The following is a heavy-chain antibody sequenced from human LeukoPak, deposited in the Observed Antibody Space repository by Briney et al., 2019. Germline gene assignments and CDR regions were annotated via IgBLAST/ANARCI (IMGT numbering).Heavy chain of an antibody. CDR1: GGSFSGYY. CDR3: AREIYRGYPYNDY. Sequence: PSETLSLTSAVYGGSFSGYYWSWIRQPPGKGLEWIGEINHSGSTNYNPSLKSRVTISVDTSKNQFSLKLSSVTAADTAVYYCAREIYRGYPYNDYWGQGTLVTVSS. D-gene: IGHD5-12*01. CDR2: INHSGST. V-gene: IGHV4-34*01. J-gene: IGHJ4*02.